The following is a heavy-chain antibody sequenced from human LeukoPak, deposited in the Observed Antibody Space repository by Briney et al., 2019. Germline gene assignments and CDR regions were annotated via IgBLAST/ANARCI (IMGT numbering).Heavy chain of an antibody. D-gene: IGHD2-2*01. V-gene: IGHV1-46*01. J-gene: IGHJ6*02. CDR2: INPSGGST. Sequence: ASVKVSCKASGYTFTSYYMHWVRQAPGQGLEWMGIINPSGGSTSYAQKFQGRVTMTRDTSTSTVYMELSSLRSEGTAVYYCARVGRCSSTSCYSPDYYYYGMDVWGQGTTVTVSS. CDR3: ARVGRCSSTSCYSPDYYYYGMDV. CDR1: GYTFTSYY.